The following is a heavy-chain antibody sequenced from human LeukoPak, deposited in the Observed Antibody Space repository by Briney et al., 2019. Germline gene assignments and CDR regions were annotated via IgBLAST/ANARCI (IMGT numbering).Heavy chain of an antibody. J-gene: IGHJ4*02. CDR2: ISGSGDST. D-gene: IGHD2-2*02. CDR1: GFSFSNYA. V-gene: IGHV3-23*01. CDR3: VRGRYCSSTSCYIDY. Sequence: GGSLRLSCAASGFSFSNYAMGWVRQAPGKGLEWVSSISGSGDSTYYADSVKGQFTISRDNSKNTLYLQMNSLRAEDTAVYYCVRGRYCSSTSCYIDYWGQGTLVTVSS.